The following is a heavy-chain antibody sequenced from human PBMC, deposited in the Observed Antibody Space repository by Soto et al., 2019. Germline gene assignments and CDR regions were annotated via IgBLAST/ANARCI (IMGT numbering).Heavy chain of an antibody. D-gene: IGHD3-3*01. CDR2: IIPIFGTA. J-gene: IGHJ5*02. CDR1: GGTFSSYA. CDR3: ARETSGITIFGVVISNMRSLGIVLDP. Sequence: SVKVSCKASGGTFSSYAISWVRQAPGQGLEWMGGIIPIFGTANYAQKFQGRVTITADESTSTAYMELSSLRSEDTAVYYCARETSGITIFGVVISNMRSLGIVLDPWRQGTLVTVSS. V-gene: IGHV1-69*13.